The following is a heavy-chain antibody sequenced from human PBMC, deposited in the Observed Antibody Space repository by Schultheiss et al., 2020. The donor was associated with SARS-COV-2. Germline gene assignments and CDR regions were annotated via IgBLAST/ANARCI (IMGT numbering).Heavy chain of an antibody. Sequence: SQTLSLTCTVSGGSISSYYWSWIRQPPGKGLEWIGEINHSGSTNYNPSLKSRVTISVDTSKNQFSLKLSSVTAADTAVYYCARDTSIASYFDYWGQGTLVTVSS. CDR1: GGSISSYY. D-gene: IGHD6-6*01. CDR3: ARDTSIASYFDY. J-gene: IGHJ4*02. CDR2: INHSGST. V-gene: IGHV4-34*09.